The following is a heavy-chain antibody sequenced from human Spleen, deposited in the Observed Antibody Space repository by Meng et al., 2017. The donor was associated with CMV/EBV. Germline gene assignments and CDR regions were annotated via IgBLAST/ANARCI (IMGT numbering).Heavy chain of an antibody. J-gene: IGHJ6*02. Sequence: GESLKISCAASGFTFSSYTMNWVRQAPGKGLEWVSSISTTSSYIYYADSVKGRFTISRVNAKNSLYLQMNSLRVEDTAVYYCARGTVLGYGSSDYYYYGMDVWGQGTTVTVSS. D-gene: IGHD6-13*01. CDR2: ISTTSSYI. CDR1: GFTFSSYT. V-gene: IGHV3-21*06. CDR3: ARGTVLGYGSSDYYYYGMDV.